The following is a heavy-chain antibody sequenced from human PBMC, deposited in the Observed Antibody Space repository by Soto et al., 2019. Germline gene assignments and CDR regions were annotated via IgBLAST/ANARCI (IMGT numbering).Heavy chain of an antibody. CDR1: GFTFSSYG. CDR2: IWYDGSNK. Sequence: GGSLRLSCAASGFTFSSYGMHWVRQAPGKGLEWVAVIWYDGSNKYYADSVKGRFTISRDNSKNTLYLQMNSLRAEDTAVYYCARERGDITMIVGSPRPYYYGMDVWGQGTTVTVSS. J-gene: IGHJ6*02. D-gene: IGHD3-22*01. V-gene: IGHV3-33*01. CDR3: ARERGDITMIVGSPRPYYYGMDV.